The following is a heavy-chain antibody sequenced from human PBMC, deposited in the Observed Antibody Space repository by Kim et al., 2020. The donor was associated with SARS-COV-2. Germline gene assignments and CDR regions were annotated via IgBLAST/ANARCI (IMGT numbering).Heavy chain of an antibody. J-gene: IGHJ4*02. D-gene: IGHD6-13*01. CDR3: ARGGSWYGRPPFDC. V-gene: IGHV3-7*05. Sequence: GGSLRLSCAASGFTFTTYWMSWVRQAPGKGLEWVASIKQDGGEKFYVDSVKGRFTISRDNAKNSLYLQMSSLRAEDTAVYYCARGGSWYGRPPFDCWGQGTPVTVSS. CDR2: IKQDGGEK. CDR1: GFTFTTYW.